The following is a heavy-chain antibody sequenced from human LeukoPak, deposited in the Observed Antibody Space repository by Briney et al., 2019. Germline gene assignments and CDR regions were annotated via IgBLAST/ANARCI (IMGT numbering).Heavy chain of an antibody. CDR1: GFTFSNAW. CDR3: ATPPGSSPRTGTRDY. D-gene: IGHD1-1*01. V-gene: IGHV3-15*01. J-gene: IGHJ4*02. Sequence: PGGSLRLSCAASGFTFSNAWMSWVRQAPGKGLEWVGRIKSKTDGGTTDYAAPVKGRFTISRDDSKNTLYLQMNSLKTEDTAVYYCATPPGSSPRTGTRDYWGQGTLVTVSS. CDR2: IKSKTDGGTT.